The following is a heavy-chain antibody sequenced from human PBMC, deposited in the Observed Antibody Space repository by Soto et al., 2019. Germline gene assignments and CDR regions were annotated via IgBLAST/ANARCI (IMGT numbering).Heavy chain of an antibody. CDR1: GFTFTSSA. D-gene: IGHD3-10*01. Sequence: QMQLVQSGPEVKKPGTSVKVSCKASGFTFTSSAVQWVRQARGQRLEWIGWIVVGSGNTNYAQKFQERVTITRDMSTSTAYMELSSLRSEDTAVYYCAAVSYYGSGSSILIKDPVEYYYYSYGMDVWGQGTTVTVSS. CDR2: IVVGSGNT. CDR3: AAVSYYGSGSSILIKDPVEYYYYSYGMDV. V-gene: IGHV1-58*01. J-gene: IGHJ6*02.